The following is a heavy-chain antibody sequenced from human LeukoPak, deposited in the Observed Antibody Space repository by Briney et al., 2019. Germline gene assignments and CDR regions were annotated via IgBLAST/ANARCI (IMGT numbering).Heavy chain of an antibody. Sequence: PGGSLRLSCAASGFTFSSYSMNWVRQAPGKGLEWVAFIRYDGSNKYYADSVKGRFTISRDNAKNSLYLQMNSLRAEDTAVYYCARDKREGSGSYYRYWGQGTLVTVSS. J-gene: IGHJ4*02. CDR1: GFTFSSYS. CDR2: IRYDGSNK. V-gene: IGHV3-30*02. CDR3: ARDKREGSGSYYRY. D-gene: IGHD3-10*01.